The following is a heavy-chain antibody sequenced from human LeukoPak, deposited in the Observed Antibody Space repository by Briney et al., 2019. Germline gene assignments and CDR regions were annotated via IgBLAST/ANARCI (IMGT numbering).Heavy chain of an antibody. V-gene: IGHV4-34*01. CDR3: ARGGDYYDSSGYPRGDYYYGMDV. D-gene: IGHD3-22*01. J-gene: IGHJ6*02. Sequence: SETLSLTCAVYGGSFSGYYWSWIRQPPGKGLEWIGEINHSGSTNYNPSLKSRVTISVDTSKNQFSLKPSSVTAADTAVYYCARGGDYYDSSGYPRGDYYYGMDVWGQGTTVTVSS. CDR1: GGSFSGYY. CDR2: INHSGST.